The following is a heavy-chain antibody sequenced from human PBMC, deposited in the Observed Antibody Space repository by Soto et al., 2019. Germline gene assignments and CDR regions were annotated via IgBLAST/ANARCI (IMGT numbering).Heavy chain of an antibody. Sequence: EVQLVESGGGLVKPGGSLRLSCAASGFTFSSYSMNWVRQAPGKGLEWVSSISSSSSYIYYADSVKGRFTISRDNAKNSLYLQVNSLRAEDTAVYYCASLGSDAFDIWGQGTMVTVSS. V-gene: IGHV3-21*01. CDR1: GFTFSSYS. D-gene: IGHD3-10*01. CDR2: ISSSSSYI. CDR3: ASLGSDAFDI. J-gene: IGHJ3*02.